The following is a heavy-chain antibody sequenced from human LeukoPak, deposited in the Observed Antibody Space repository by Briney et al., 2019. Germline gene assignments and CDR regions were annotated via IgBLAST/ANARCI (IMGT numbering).Heavy chain of an antibody. V-gene: IGHV3-48*04. CDR3: ARLTRYAGDP. Sequence: GGSLRLSCAASGFTFNSYTMNWVRQAPGKGLEWVSYISSSSSTIYYADSVKGRFTVSRDNAKNSLYLQMNSLRAEDTAVYYCARLTRYAGDPWGQGTLVIVSS. CDR2: ISSSSSTI. CDR1: GFTFNSYT. D-gene: IGHD3-9*01. J-gene: IGHJ5*02.